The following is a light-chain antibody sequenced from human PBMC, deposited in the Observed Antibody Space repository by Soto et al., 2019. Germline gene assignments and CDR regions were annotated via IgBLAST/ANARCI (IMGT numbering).Light chain of an antibody. CDR2: AAS. CDR3: QQSDSNSIA. CDR1: QSISSH. V-gene: IGKV1-39*01. Sequence: DIQMTQSPSSLSASIGDRVTIPCRASQSISSHLYWFQQKPGQAPKLLIYAASSLQSGVPSRFSGSGSGTDCTLTISRLQPEDFATYYCQQSDSNSIAFGQVTRLEI. J-gene: IGKJ5*01.